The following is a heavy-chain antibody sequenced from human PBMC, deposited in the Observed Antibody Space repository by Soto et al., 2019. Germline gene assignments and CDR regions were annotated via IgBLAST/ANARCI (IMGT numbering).Heavy chain of an antibody. CDR3: VKDSESSGYLTHLDY. D-gene: IGHD3-22*01. Sequence: PGGSLRLSCGASGYTCDDYAMHWVRQTPGKGVEWVSGLTWNGEVLGYADSVKGRFTISRDNAKNSLYLEMNSLRPEDTALYYCVKDSESSGYLTHLDYWGQGTLVTVSS. CDR2: LTWNGEVL. V-gene: IGHV3-9*01. J-gene: IGHJ4*02. CDR1: GYTCDDYA.